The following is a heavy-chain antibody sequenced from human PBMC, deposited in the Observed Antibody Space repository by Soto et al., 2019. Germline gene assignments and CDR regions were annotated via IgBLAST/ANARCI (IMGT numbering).Heavy chain of an antibody. CDR2: ISGDNGNT. V-gene: IGHV1-18*01. CDR3: ATGLLGYCSGGSCYSDS. Sequence: QVQLVQSGAEVKKPGASVRVSCQTSAYTFTNYAVSWVRQAPGQGLEWMGWISGDNGNTIYAQKFQGRVTMTTDTSTRKAYMELRSLRSDDTAVYYCATGLLGYCSGGSCYSDSWGQGTLAPVSS. D-gene: IGHD2-15*01. CDR1: AYTFTNYA. J-gene: IGHJ4*02.